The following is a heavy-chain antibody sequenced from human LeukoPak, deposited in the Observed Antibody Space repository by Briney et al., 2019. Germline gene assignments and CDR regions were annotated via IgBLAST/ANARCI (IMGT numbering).Heavy chain of an antibody. CDR1: GFTFSSYA. V-gene: IGHV4-34*01. Sequence: GSLRLSCAASGFTFSSYAMSWVRQAPGKGLEWIGEINHSGSTNYNPSLKSRVTISVDTSKNQFSLKLSSVTAADTAVYYCARGRGAYCTNGVCFRNWFDPWGQGTLVTVSS. J-gene: IGHJ5*02. CDR2: INHSGST. CDR3: ARGRGAYCTNGVCFRNWFDP. D-gene: IGHD2-8*01.